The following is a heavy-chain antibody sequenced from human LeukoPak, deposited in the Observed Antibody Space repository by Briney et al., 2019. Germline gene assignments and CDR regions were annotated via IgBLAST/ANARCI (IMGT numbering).Heavy chain of an antibody. Sequence: GGSLRLSCAASGFTFSSYAMSWVRQAPGKGLEWVSSISSSSGYIYYADSVKGRFTISRDNAKNSLYLQMNSLRAEDTAVYYCASGATEDYWHYTSYYYYGMDVWGQGTTVTVSS. CDR2: ISSSSGYI. J-gene: IGHJ6*02. CDR1: GFTFSSYA. D-gene: IGHD3-3*01. CDR3: ASGATEDYWHYTSYYYYGMDV. V-gene: IGHV3-21*01.